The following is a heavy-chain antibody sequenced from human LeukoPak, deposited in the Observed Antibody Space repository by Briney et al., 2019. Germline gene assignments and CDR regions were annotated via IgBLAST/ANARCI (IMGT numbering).Heavy chain of an antibody. CDR1: GFTVSSSY. V-gene: IGHV3-53*01. J-gene: IGHJ4*02. CDR2: IYSGGST. Sequence: GGSLRLSFAASGFTVSSSYMSWVRPAPGKGLEWVSVIYSGGSTYYANSVKGRFTISRDNSKNTLYLQMNSLRAEDTAVYYCARGGDYYYDSSGYLDYWGQGTLVTVSS. CDR3: ARGGDYYYDSSGYLDY. D-gene: IGHD3-22*01.